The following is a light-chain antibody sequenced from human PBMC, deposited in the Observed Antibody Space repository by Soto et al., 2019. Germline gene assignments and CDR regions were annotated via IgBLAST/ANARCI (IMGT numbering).Light chain of an antibody. CDR2: EVS. CDR1: SSDVGSYNY. Sequence: QSALTQPASMSGSPGQSITISCTGTSSDVGSYNYVSWYQLHPGKAPKLMIYEVSNRPSGVSNRFSGSKSGDTASLTISGLQAEDEADYYCSSYTTRTTLYVFGTGTKLTVL. V-gene: IGLV2-14*01. J-gene: IGLJ1*01. CDR3: SSYTTRTTLYV.